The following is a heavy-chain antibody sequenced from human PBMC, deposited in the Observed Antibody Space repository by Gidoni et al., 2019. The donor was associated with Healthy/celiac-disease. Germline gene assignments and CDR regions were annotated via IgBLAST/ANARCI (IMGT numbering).Heavy chain of an antibody. CDR2: ISWNSGSI. CDR1: GFTFDDYA. CDR3: AKDFSRGWLVQDY. V-gene: IGHV3-9*01. D-gene: IGHD6-19*01. J-gene: IGHJ4*02. Sequence: EVQLVESGGGLVQPGRSLRLSCAASGFTFDDYAMHWVRQAPGKGLEWVSGISWNSGSIGYADSVKGRFTIFRDNAKNSLYLQMNSLRAEDTALYYCAKDFSRGWLVQDYWGQGTLVTVSS.